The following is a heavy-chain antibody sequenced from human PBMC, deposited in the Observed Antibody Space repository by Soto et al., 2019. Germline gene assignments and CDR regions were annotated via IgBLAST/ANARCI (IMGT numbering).Heavy chain of an antibody. CDR2: IWYDGSNK. J-gene: IGHJ6*02. CDR3: ARDWGYYFYGKDV. Sequence: QVQLVESGGGVVQPGRSLRLSCAASGFTFSIHGMHWVRQAPGKGLEWVAAIWYDGSNKYYADSVKGRFTTSRDNVKNTLYLQLNSLRAEDTAVYYCARDWGYYFYGKDVWGQGTTVSVS. V-gene: IGHV3-33*01. CDR1: GFTFSIHG. D-gene: IGHD3-16*01.